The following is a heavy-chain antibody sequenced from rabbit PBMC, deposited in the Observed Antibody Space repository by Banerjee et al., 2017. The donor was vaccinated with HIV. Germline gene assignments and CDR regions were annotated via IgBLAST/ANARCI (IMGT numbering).Heavy chain of an antibody. CDR3: ARDLAGVIGWNFNL. D-gene: IGHD4-1*01. CDR2: INSSSRNV. V-gene: IGHV1S45*01. J-gene: IGHJ4*01. Sequence: QEQLEESGGELVKPGRSLKLTCTASGFTFSSNHWICWGRQAQGKGLEWIGCINSSSRNVVYASLATGRFTISKTSSTTVTLQMTSLTAADTATYLCARDLAGVIGWNFNLWGQWTLVTVS. CDR1: GFTFSSNHW.